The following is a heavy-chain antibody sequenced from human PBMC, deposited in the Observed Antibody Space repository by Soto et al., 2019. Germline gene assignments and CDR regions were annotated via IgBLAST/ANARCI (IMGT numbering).Heavy chain of an antibody. CDR2: IYHSGST. V-gene: IGHV4-38-2*01. Sequence: KPSETLSLTCAVSGYSISSGYYWGWIRQPPGKGLEWIGSIYHSGSTYYNPSLKSRVTVSVDTSKNQFSLKLSSVTAADTAVYYCARGDIVVVPAHALLFDYWGQGTLVTVSS. J-gene: IGHJ4*02. CDR3: ARGDIVVVPAHALLFDY. D-gene: IGHD2-2*01. CDR1: GYSISSGYY.